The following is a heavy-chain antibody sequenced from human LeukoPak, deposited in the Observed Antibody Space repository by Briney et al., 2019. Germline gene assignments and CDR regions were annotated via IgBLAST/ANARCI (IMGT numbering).Heavy chain of an antibody. CDR1: GYTFTGYY. J-gene: IGHJ4*02. Sequence: ASVKVSCKASGYTFTGYYMHSVRQAPGQGLEWMGWINPNSGGTNYAQKFQGRVTMTRDTSISTAYMELSRLRSDDTAVYYCASLKDCSSTSCYGFDYWGQGTLVTVSS. D-gene: IGHD2-2*01. V-gene: IGHV1-2*02. CDR3: ASLKDCSSTSCYGFDY. CDR2: INPNSGGT.